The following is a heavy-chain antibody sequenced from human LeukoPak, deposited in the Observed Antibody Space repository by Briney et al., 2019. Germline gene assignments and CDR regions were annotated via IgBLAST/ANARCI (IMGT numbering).Heavy chain of an antibody. D-gene: IGHD1-26*01. J-gene: IGHJ4*02. CDR3: ARGTWSYIGDY. Sequence: PGGSLRLSCAASGFTFSSYAMSWVRQAPGKGLEWVTAISGSGGSTYYADSVKGRFTISRDNSKNSLYLQMNSLRAEDTAVYYCARGTWSYIGDYWGQGTLVTVSS. CDR2: ISGSGGST. CDR1: GFTFSSYA. V-gene: IGHV3-23*01.